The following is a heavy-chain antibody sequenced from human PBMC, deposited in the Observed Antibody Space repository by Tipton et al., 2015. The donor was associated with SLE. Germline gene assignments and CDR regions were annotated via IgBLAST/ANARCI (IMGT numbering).Heavy chain of an antibody. J-gene: IGHJ4*02. CDR3: ARGPPLALGGFDY. CDR2: IYYSGTT. D-gene: IGHD5-12*01. CDR1: GDSMSSSAYS. V-gene: IGHV4-39*01. Sequence: TLSLTCTVSGDSMSSSAYSWAWIRQPPGKGPEWIATIYYSGTTSYKSSLRGRISISKDTPKNQFSLRLGSVNAADTAMYYCARGPPLALGGFDYWGQGTLVTVSS.